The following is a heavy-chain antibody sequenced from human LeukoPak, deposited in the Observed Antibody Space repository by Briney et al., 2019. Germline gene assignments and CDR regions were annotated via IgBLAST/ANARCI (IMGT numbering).Heavy chain of an antibody. D-gene: IGHD2-21*01. V-gene: IGHV4-34*01. CDR1: GVSVSDYY. CDR2: VSPGGYT. J-gene: IGHJ5*02. Sequence: PSETLSLTCAVSGVSVSDYYWSWIRQSPEQGLEWIGEVSPGGYTTYNPSLRSRVIISEDTSENQLSLNVTSVTAADTALYYCARIRCGRGQPRCYNHWAQGSLVTVSS. CDR3: ARIRCGRGQPRCYNH.